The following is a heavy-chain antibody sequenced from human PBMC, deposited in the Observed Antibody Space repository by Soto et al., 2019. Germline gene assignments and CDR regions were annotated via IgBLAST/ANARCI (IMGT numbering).Heavy chain of an antibody. J-gene: IGHJ4*02. CDR2: ISSSSSYI. V-gene: IGHV3-21*01. CDR3: ARDVAYCSGGSCPIDY. Sequence: GGSLRLSCAASGFTFSSYSMNWVRQAPGKGLEWVSSISSSSSYIYYADSVKGRFTISRDNAKNSLYLQMNSLRAEDTAVYYCARDVAYCSGGSCPIDYWGQGTLVTVSS. CDR1: GFTFSSYS. D-gene: IGHD2-15*01.